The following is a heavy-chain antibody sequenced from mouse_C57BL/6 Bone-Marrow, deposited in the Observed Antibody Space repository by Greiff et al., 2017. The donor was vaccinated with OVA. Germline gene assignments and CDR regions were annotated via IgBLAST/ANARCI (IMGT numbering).Heavy chain of an antibody. CDR1: GYTFTSYW. J-gene: IGHJ4*01. Sequence: QVQLQQPGAELVKPGASVKVSCKASGYTFTSYWMHWVKQRPGQGLEWIGRIHPSDSDTNYNQKFKGKATLTVDKSSRTAYMQLSSLTSEDSAVYYCAPYGSSLYAFYAMDYWGQGTSVTVSS. CDR2: IHPSDSDT. CDR3: APYGSSLYAFYAMDY. V-gene: IGHV1-74*01. D-gene: IGHD1-1*01.